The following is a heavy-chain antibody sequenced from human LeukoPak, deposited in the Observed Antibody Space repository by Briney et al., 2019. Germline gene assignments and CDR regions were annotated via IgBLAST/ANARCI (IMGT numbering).Heavy chain of an antibody. CDR3: ARSHQGADAFDI. V-gene: IGHV3-21*01. CDR1: GFTFSSYS. CDR2: ISSSSSYI. J-gene: IGHJ3*02. Sequence: GGSLRLSCAASGFTFSSYSMNWVRKAPGKGLEWVSSISSSSSYIYYADSVKGRFTISRDNAKNSLYLQMNSLRAEDTAVYYCARSHQGADAFDIWGQGTMVTVSS. D-gene: IGHD1-26*01.